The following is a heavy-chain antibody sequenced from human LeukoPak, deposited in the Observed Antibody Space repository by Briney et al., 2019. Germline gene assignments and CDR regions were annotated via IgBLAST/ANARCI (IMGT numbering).Heavy chain of an antibody. D-gene: IGHD3-22*01. J-gene: IGHJ4*02. CDR1: GFTFSDYY. CDR2: ISSSGSTI. V-gene: IGHV3-11*04. Sequence: GGSLRLSCAASGFTFSDYYMSWIRQAPGKGLEWVSYISSSGSTIYYADSVKGRFTISRDNAKNSLYLQMNSLRAEDTAVYYCARAGVGYYDSSRYYFQDYWGQGTLVTVSS. CDR3: ARAGVGYYDSSRYYFQDY.